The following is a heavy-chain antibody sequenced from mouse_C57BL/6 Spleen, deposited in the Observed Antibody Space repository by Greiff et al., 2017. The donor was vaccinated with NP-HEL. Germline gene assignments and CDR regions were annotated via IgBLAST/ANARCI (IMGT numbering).Heavy chain of an antibody. CDR1: GYTFTDHT. J-gene: IGHJ1*03. CDR2: IYPRDGST. Sequence: QVQLQQSDAELVKPGASVKISCKVSGYTFTDHTLHWMKQRPEQGLEWIGYIYPRDGSTKYNETFKGKATLTADKSSSTAYMQLNSLTSEDSAVYFCAKNLITTVVVHGGYFDVWGTGTTVTVSS. CDR3: AKNLITTVVVHGGYFDV. D-gene: IGHD1-1*01. V-gene: IGHV1-78*01.